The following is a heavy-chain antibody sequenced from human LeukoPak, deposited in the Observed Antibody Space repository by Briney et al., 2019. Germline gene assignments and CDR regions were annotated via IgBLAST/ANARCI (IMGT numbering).Heavy chain of an antibody. V-gene: IGHV1-8*01. J-gene: IGHJ4*02. CDR3: ARKTSGSYFV. CDR1: GYTFTSYD. Sequence: ASVKVSCKASGYTFTSYDINWVRQATGPALEWMGWMSHNSGNTGYAQKFQGRVTMTRNTSISTAYMELSSLRSEDTAVYYCARKTSGSYFVWGQGTLVTVSS. CDR2: MSHNSGNT. D-gene: IGHD3-10*01.